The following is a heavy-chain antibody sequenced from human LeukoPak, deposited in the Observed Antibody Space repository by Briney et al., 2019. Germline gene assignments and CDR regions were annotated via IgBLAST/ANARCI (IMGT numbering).Heavy chain of an antibody. Sequence: PGGSLRLSCAASEFSVGSNYMTWVRQAPGKGLEWVSLIYSGGSTYYADSVKGRFTISRDNSKNTLYLQMNSLRAEDTAVYYCAKDRRIVAVGPRRTIKNCLDPWGQGTLVTVSS. V-gene: IGHV3-66*01. CDR3: AKDRRIVAVGPRRTIKNCLDP. CDR2: IYSGGST. D-gene: IGHD6-13*01. J-gene: IGHJ5*02. CDR1: EFSVGSNY.